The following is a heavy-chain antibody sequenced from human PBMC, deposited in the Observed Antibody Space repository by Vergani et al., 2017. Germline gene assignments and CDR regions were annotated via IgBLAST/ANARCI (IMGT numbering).Heavy chain of an antibody. CDR2: IYYSGST. D-gene: IGHD1-26*01. Sequence: QLQLQESGPGLVKPSETLSLTCTVSGGSISSSSYYWGWIRQPPGKGLEWIGSIYYSGSTYYNPSLKSRVTISVDTSKNQFSLKLSSVTAADTAVYYCARVFNSGSFGYWGQGTLVTVSS. CDR1: GGSISSSSYY. V-gene: IGHV4-39*07. J-gene: IGHJ4*02. CDR3: ARVFNSGSFGY.